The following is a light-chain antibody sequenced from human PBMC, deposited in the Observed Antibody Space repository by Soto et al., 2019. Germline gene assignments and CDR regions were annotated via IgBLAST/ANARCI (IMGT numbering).Light chain of an antibody. CDR1: ISDVGGHGY. J-gene: IGLJ1*01. CDR2: EVT. Sequence: QSVLTQPASVSGSPGQSITISCTGTISDVGGHGYVSWYQQHPGKATKLMIYEVTYRPSGVSDRFSGSKSGNTASLTISGLQAEDDADYYCFSFTSHSSHYVFGTGTKLTVL. V-gene: IGLV2-14*01. CDR3: FSFTSHSSHYV.